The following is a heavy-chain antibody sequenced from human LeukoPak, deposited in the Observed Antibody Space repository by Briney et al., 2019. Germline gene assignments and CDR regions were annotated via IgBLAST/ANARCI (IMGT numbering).Heavy chain of an antibody. Sequence: GGSLRLSYAASGFTFSSYAMSWVRQAPGKGLEWVSAISGSGGSTYYADSVKGRFTISRDNSKNTLYLQMNSLRAEDTAVYYCASGTGYGFSVYWGQGTLVTVSS. D-gene: IGHD4-17*01. CDR1: GFTFSSYA. CDR3: ASGTGYGFSVY. CDR2: ISGSGGST. J-gene: IGHJ4*02. V-gene: IGHV3-23*01.